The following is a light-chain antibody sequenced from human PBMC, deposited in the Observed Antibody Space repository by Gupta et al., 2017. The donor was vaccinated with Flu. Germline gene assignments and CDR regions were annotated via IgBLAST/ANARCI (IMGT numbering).Light chain of an antibody. CDR2: DER. CDR1: TIASYS. J-gene: IGLJ1*01. CDR3: QVWKDEGDKAGV. Sequence: KTTIIPCTGHTIASYSVHSCRQRAGQTPGLILYDERKRRSGGTEHISGSHSAATSTLTITRAEAGEEADYYCQVWKDEGDKAGVFGPGTKVTVL. V-gene: IGLV3-21*03.